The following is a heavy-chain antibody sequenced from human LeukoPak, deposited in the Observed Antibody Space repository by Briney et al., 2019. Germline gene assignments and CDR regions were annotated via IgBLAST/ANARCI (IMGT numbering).Heavy chain of an antibody. CDR1: GFTFSSYW. J-gene: IGHJ4*02. CDR2: IDTDGSDT. CDR3: VRDRYPAAREFDY. D-gene: IGHD2-2*01. Sequence: QPGRSLRLSCAASGFTFSSYWMHWVRQAPGKGLVWVSRIDTDGSDTSYADSVKGRFTISRDNAKNTLYLQMNSLRAEDTAVYYCVRDRYPAAREFDYWGQGTLVTVSS. V-gene: IGHV3-74*01.